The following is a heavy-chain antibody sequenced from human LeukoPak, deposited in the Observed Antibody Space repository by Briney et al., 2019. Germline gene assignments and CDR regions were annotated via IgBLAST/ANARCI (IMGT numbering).Heavy chain of an antibody. CDR3: AKGGITMIVRGFDY. CDR2: ISWNRGSI. Sequence: GGSLRLSCAAPGFTFDDYAMHWVRQAPGKGLEWVSGISWNRGSIGYADSVKGRFTISRDNAKNSLYLQMNSLRAEDMALYYCAKGGITMIVRGFDYWGQGTLVTVSS. CDR1: GFTFDDYA. V-gene: IGHV3-9*03. J-gene: IGHJ4*02. D-gene: IGHD3-22*01.